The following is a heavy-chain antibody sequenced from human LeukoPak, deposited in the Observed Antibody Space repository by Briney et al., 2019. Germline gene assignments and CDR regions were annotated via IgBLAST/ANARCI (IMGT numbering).Heavy chain of an antibody. V-gene: IGHV3-74*01. Sequence: QAGVSLRLPCAASVFTFSIYWMHWVRQAPGKGLVGVSRINSDGSSTSYADSVKGRFTISRDSAKKTLYLLMNSLRAEDTAVYYCARRVGFDYWGQGTLVTVSS. D-gene: IGHD2-15*01. CDR2: INSDGSST. CDR1: VFTFSIYW. J-gene: IGHJ4*02. CDR3: ARRVGFDY.